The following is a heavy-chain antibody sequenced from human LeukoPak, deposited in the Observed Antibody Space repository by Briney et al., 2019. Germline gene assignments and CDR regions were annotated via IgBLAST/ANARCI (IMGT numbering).Heavy chain of an antibody. D-gene: IGHD3-22*01. V-gene: IGHV3-23*01. CDR1: GFTFSSYA. CDR3: AKLRDFFDSSGRFDY. J-gene: IGHJ4*02. CDR2: TSGSGDGT. Sequence: PGGSLRLSCAASGFTFSSYAMSWVRQAPGKGLEWVSATSGSGDGTFYADSVKGRFTISRDNSKNTLYLQMNSLRAEDTAIYYCAKLRDFFDSSGRFDYWGQGTLVTVSS.